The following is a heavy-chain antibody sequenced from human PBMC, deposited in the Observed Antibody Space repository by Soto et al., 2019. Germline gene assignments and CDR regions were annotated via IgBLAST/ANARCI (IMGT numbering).Heavy chain of an antibody. CDR3: ARVMATITGDYFDY. V-gene: IGHV3-7*05. J-gene: IGHJ4*02. CDR2: IKQDGSEK. CDR1: GFPFSSYW. D-gene: IGHD5-12*01. Sequence: GGSLRLSCAASGFPFSSYWMSWVRQAPGKGLEWVANIKQDGSEKYYVDSVKGRFTISRDNAKNSLYLQMNSLRAEDTAVYYCARVMATITGDYFDYWGQGTLVTVSS.